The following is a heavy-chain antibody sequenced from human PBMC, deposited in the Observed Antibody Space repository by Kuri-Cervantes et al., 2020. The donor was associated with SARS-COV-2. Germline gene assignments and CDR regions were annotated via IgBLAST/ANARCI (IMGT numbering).Heavy chain of an antibody. J-gene: IGHJ4*02. CDR2: IYYSGST. CDR3: ARHDLTTETTRERGLDY. V-gene: IGHV4-39*01. D-gene: IGHD4-17*01. CDR1: GATISSSSYY. Sequence: ESLKISCTVSGATISSSSYYWGWIRQPPGRGLEWIGSIYYSGSTYYNPSLKSRVTIFVDTPKNQFSVKLRSVTAADTAVYYCARHDLTTETTRERGLDYWGQGTLVTVSS.